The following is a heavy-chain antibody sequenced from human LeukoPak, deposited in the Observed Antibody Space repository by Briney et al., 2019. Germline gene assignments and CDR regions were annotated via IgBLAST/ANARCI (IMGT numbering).Heavy chain of an antibody. Sequence: PGGSLRLSCAASGFTFSSYAMHWVRQAPGKGLEWVAVMSYDGTYKYYADSVKGRFTISRDNSKNTLYLQMNSLRAEDTAVYYCARDGYGYYFDYWGQGTLVTVSS. J-gene: IGHJ4*02. CDR1: GFTFSSYA. D-gene: IGHD6-13*01. CDR2: MSYDGTYK. CDR3: ARDGYGYYFDY. V-gene: IGHV3-30-3*01.